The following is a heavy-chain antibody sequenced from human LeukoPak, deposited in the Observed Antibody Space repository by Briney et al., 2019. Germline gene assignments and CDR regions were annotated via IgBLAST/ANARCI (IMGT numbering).Heavy chain of an antibody. D-gene: IGHD3-10*01. V-gene: IGHV4-31*03. CDR1: GDSISSGGYY. CDR2: IYHSGST. Sequence: PSETLSLTCTVSGDSISSGGYYWTWIRQHSGKGLEWIGYIYHSGSTYYNPSLKSRVTLSVDTSKNQFSLKMTSVTAADTAVYYCARGVHATIWFGELSYFDYWGQGTLVTVSS. CDR3: ARGVHATIWFGELSYFDY. J-gene: IGHJ4*02.